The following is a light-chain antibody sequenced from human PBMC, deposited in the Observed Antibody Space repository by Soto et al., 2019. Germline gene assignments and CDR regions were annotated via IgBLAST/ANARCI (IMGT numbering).Light chain of an antibody. CDR2: SAS. J-gene: IGKJ4*01. V-gene: IGKV1-39*01. Sequence: DIHLTQSPGYLYASVGDRVTITCRASQTIRTFLNWYQQKSGKAPKVLIYSASTLQSGVPSRFSGSGSGTDFTLTINSLQPEDFATYYCQQSYNAPRTFGGGTKVDIK. CDR3: QQSYNAPRT. CDR1: QTIRTF.